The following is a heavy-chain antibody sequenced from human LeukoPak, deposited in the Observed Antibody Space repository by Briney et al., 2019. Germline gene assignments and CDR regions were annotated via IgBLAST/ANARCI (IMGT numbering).Heavy chain of an antibody. CDR2: IKQDGSEK. J-gene: IGHJ4*02. D-gene: IGHD6-19*01. V-gene: IGHV3-7*01. CDR3: ARDGGSSGWYWVSY. Sequence: PGGSLRLSCAASGFTLSSYWMSWVRQAPGKGLEWVANIKQDGSEKYYVDSVKGRFTISRDNAKNSLYLQMNSLRAEDTAVYYCARDGGSSGWYWVSYWGQGTLVTVSS. CDR1: GFTLSSYW.